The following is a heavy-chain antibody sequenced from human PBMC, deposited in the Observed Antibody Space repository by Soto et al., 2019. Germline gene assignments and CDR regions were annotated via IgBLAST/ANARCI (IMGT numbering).Heavy chain of an antibody. CDR2: ISYDGSNK. CDR3: ARDLARESVLVWGYYYYGMDV. CDR1: GFTFSSYA. J-gene: IGHJ6*02. V-gene: IGHV3-30-3*01. D-gene: IGHD7-27*01. Sequence: GGSLRLSCAASGFTFSSYAMHWVRQAPGKGLEWVAVISYDGSNKYYADSVKGRFTISRDNSKNTLYLQMNSLRAEDTAVYYCARDLARESVLVWGYYYYGMDVWGQGTTVTVSS.